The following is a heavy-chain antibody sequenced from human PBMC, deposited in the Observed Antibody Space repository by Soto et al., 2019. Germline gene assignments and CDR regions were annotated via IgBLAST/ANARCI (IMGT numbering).Heavy chain of an antibody. CDR2: ASFDGSNK. J-gene: IGHJ6*02. D-gene: IGHD1-26*01. V-gene: IGHV3-30*03. Sequence: QVQLVQSGGGMVQPGRSLRLSCAASGFTFSSYGMHWVRQAPGKGLEWVALASFDGSNKHYADSVKGRFIVSRDNSKNTLYLPMNSLRAEDTAVYYCARLLYYGMDVWGQGTTVTVSS. CDR3: ARLLYYGMDV. CDR1: GFTFSSYG.